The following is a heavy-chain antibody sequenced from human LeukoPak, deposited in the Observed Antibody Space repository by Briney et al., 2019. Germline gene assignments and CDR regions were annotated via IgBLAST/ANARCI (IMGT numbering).Heavy chain of an antibody. V-gene: IGHV1-8*01. J-gene: IGHJ6*02. CDR1: GYTFTSSD. Sequence: ASVKVSCKASGYTFTSSDINWVRQATGQGLEWMGWMNPNTGNTEYAQKFQGRVTMTSNTSISTAYMELSSLRSEDTAVYYCARGKKDNGVSSSWYYYGMDVWGQGTTVTVSS. D-gene: IGHD6-13*01. CDR3: ARGKKDNGVSSSWYYYGMDV. CDR2: MNPNTGNT.